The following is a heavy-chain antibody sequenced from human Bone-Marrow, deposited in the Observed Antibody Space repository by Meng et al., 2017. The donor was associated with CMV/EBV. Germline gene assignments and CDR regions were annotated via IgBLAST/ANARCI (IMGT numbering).Heavy chain of an antibody. CDR2: IYYSGST. Sequence: SETLSLTCTVSGGSISSSSYYWGWIRQPPGKGLEWIGSIYYSGSTYYNPSLKSRVTISVDTSKNQFSLKLSSVTAADTAVYYCARDYVCSSTSCSLYYYYYYGMDVWGQGTTVTVSS. CDR3: ARDYVCSSTSCSLYYYYYYGMDV. J-gene: IGHJ6*02. V-gene: IGHV4-39*07. D-gene: IGHD2-2*01. CDR1: GGSISSSSYY.